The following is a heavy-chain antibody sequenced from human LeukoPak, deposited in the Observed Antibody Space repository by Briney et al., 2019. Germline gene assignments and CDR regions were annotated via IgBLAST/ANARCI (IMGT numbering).Heavy chain of an antibody. CDR2: ISASGDVT. CDR1: RFSFSAYP. CDR3: AKSLLTTASGTGRAFDI. V-gene: IGHV3-23*01. Sequence: PRGSLRLSCEASRFSFSAYPMGWVRRAPGKGLEWVSGISASGDVTFHADPLKGRFTISRDNSKNTLYLQMDSLRAEDTAKYYCAKSLLTTASGTGRAFDIWGQGTVVTVSA. D-gene: IGHD1-26*01. J-gene: IGHJ3*02.